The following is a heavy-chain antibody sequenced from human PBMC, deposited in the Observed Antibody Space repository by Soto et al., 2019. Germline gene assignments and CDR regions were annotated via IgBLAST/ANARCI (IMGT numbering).Heavy chain of an antibody. D-gene: IGHD2-15*01. J-gene: IGHJ4*02. Sequence: GGSLRLSCAASGFTFSSYAMHWVSQAPGKGLEWVAVISYDGSNKYYADSVKGRFTISRDNSKNTLYLQMNSLRAEDTAVYYCARDPEDIVVVVAATPTDYWGQGTLVTVSS. CDR3: ARDPEDIVVVVAATPTDY. CDR2: ISYDGSNK. CDR1: GFTFSSYA. V-gene: IGHV3-30-3*01.